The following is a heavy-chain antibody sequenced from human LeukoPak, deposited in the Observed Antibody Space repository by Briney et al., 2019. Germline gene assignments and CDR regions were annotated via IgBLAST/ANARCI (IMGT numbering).Heavy chain of an antibody. Sequence: GGSLRLSCAASGFTFSSHSMNWVRRAPGKGLEWVSYISSSSSTIYYADSVKGRFTISRDNAKNSLYLQMNSLRAEDTAVYYCARSGVLRFLEWLRGGFDYWGQGTLVTVSS. CDR1: GFTFSSHS. D-gene: IGHD3-3*01. V-gene: IGHV3-48*01. CDR3: ARSGVLRFLEWLRGGFDY. CDR2: ISSSSSTI. J-gene: IGHJ4*02.